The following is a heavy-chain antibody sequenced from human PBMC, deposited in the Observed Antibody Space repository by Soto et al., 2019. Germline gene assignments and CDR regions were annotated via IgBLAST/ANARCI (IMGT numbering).Heavy chain of an antibody. V-gene: IGHV3-21*01. Sequence: XSLSLSCATSGTTFSSYSMDLVRQPPGKGLEGGSSICGSGHYIYHAGSVEGRFPNPRNHAKDSLDLQMDSLRGQGTGVYYCAEVGFRILTGYNFDYWGQGTLVTVSS. D-gene: IGHD3-9*01. J-gene: IGHJ4*02. CDR3: AEVGFRILTGYNFDY. CDR2: ICGSGHYI. CDR1: GTTFSSYS.